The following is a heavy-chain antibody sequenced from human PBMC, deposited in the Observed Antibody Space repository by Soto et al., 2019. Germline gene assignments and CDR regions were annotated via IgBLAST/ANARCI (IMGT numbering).Heavy chain of an antibody. J-gene: IGHJ6*02. CDR2: IYSGGST. V-gene: IGHV3-53*01. Sequence: SLRLSCAASGFTVSSNYMSWVRQAPGKGLEWVSVIYSGGSTYYADSVKGRFTISRDNSKNTLYLQMNSLRAEDTAVYYCARDRGSGSYYGNYYYYGMDVWGQGTTVTVSS. CDR1: GFTVSSNY. CDR3: ARDRGSGSYYGNYYYYGMDV. D-gene: IGHD3-10*01.